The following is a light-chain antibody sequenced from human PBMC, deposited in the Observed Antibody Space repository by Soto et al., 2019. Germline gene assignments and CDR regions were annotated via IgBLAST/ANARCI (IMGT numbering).Light chain of an antibody. J-gene: IGLJ3*02. Sequence: QSVLTQSPSASASLGASVKLTCTLSSGHSSYAIAWHQQQPEKGPRYLMKLNSDGSHSKGDGIPDRFSGSSSGAARYLTISSLQSEDEADYYCQTWGTGIRWVFGGGTKLTVL. CDR2: LNSDGSH. CDR3: QTWGTGIRWV. CDR1: SGHSSYA. V-gene: IGLV4-69*01.